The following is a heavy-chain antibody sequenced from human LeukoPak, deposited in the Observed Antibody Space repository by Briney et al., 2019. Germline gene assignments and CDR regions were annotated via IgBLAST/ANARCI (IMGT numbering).Heavy chain of an antibody. D-gene: IGHD2-15*01. Sequence: SETLSLTCTVSGGSISSYYWTWVRQSAGKGLEWIGRISASGNTNYNPSLKSRVTMSVDTSTNQFSLKLTSVTAADTAVYYCAREGRSSTPGHWGQGTLVTVSS. CDR2: ISASGNT. CDR1: GGSISSYY. V-gene: IGHV4-4*07. J-gene: IGHJ4*02. CDR3: AREGRSSTPGH.